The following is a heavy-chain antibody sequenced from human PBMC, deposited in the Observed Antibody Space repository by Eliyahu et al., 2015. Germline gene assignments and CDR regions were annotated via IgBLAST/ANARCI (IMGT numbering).Heavy chain of an antibody. CDR1: GIPFSTCD. V-gene: IGHV3-13*01. Sequence: EVQLVESGGGLVQPGGSLRLSCIASGIPFSTCDMHWFRQRPGKGXGWVSAIGTLADTFYPDSVRGRFTMSRENARNSLYLQMDSLSADDTAVYYCVRGLGSGWRLYFDLWGRGTLVTVSS. CDR2: IGTLADT. CDR3: VRGLGSGWRLYFDL. J-gene: IGHJ2*01. D-gene: IGHD6-19*01.